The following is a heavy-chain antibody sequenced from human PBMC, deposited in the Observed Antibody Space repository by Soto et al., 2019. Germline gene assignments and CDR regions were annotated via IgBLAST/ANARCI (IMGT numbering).Heavy chain of an antibody. CDR1: GYNFTTYV. V-gene: IGHV1-3*01. J-gene: IGHJ4*02. CDR3: ARGYTSGWTFDF. D-gene: IGHD6-19*01. Sequence: QVQLVQSGAEVKQRGASASVSCKASGYNFTTYVVHWLRQAPGQGPEWMGWINCGSGNTVYSQKFQGRVTFTRDTSARTAYMDLHSLTSGDTAVYYCARGYTSGWTFDFWGRGTLVTVSS. CDR2: INCGSGNT.